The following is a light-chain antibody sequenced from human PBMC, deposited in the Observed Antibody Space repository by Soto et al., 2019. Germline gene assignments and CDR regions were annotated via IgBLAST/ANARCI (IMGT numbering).Light chain of an antibody. CDR1: QSITRY. V-gene: IGKV1-39*01. CDR2: AAS. Sequence: DIQMTQSPSSLSASVGDRVTITCRASQSITRYLNWYQQKPGKAPKLLIYAASNLQSGVPSRFSGSGSGTDFTLTISSLQPEDFASYYCQQSHSSPITFGPGNKVEIK. J-gene: IGKJ3*01. CDR3: QQSHSSPIT.